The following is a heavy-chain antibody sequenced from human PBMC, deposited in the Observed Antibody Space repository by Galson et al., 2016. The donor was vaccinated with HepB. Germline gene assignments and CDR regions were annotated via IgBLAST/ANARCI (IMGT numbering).Heavy chain of an antibody. CDR2: ISYSGTT. CDR3: ARGGVVPHYFDF. CDR1: GVSISSETSY. V-gene: IGHV4-31*03. J-gene: IGHJ4*02. Sequence: TLSLTCSVSGVSISSETSYFSWIRQSPETGLEWMGYISYSGTTYYNPSLKSRLTISGDTSKSLFSLKLTPLTTADTAVYYCARGGVVPHYFDFWGQGILVTVSS.